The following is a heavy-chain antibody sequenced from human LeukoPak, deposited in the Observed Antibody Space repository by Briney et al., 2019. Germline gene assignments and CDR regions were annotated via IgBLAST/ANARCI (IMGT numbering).Heavy chain of an antibody. Sequence: SETLSLTCTVSGGSFSTSFWSWIRQPPGKGLEWIGEINHNGNTNYNPSLKSPVTISVVTSKNQFSLKLSSVTAADTAVYYCAREVVYPRQLVQVWYFDLWGRGTLVTVSS. CDR3: AREVVYPRQLVQVWYFDL. D-gene: IGHD6-13*01. CDR1: GGSFSTSF. CDR2: INHNGNT. J-gene: IGHJ2*01. V-gene: IGHV4-34*01.